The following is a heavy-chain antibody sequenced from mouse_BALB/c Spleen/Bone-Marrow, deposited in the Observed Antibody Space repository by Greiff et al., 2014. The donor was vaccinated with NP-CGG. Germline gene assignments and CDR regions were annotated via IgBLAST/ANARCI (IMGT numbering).Heavy chain of an antibody. V-gene: IGHV3-6*02. CDR3: AALWSEGYYFDY. CDR1: GYSITSSYY. CDR2: ISYDGIN. J-gene: IGHJ2*01. Sequence: DVHLVESGPGLVKPSQSLSLTCSVIGYSITSSYYWNWIRQFPGNKLEWMGYISYDGINNYNPSLKNRISITRDTSKNQFFLRLNSVTTEDTATYYCAALWSEGYYFDYWGQGATLTVSS.